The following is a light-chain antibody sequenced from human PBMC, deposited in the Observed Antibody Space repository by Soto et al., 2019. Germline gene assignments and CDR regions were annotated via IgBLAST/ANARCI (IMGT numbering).Light chain of an antibody. V-gene: IGKV3-20*01. J-gene: IGKJ5*01. CDR3: KKCGSSPIT. CDR2: GEY. CDR1: QSVISTY. Sequence: EIVDTHSPCSLAFSPLERATLSCVASQSVISTYLAWYKQKHGQAQRIIIYGEYSRATGIPDRFSGSGSGTDFTITIRRMEHEDFAVYYCKKCGSSPITCGQGKRRELK.